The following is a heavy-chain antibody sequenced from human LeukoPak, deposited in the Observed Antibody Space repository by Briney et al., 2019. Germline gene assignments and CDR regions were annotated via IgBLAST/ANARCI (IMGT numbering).Heavy chain of an antibody. D-gene: IGHD2-2*01. CDR2: IYYSGST. CDR3: ARVVVVPAAMGAFDI. CDR1: SGSISSYY. V-gene: IGHV4-59*01. Sequence: SETLSLTWSVASGSISSYYWSWIRQPPGKGLEWIGYIYYSGSTNYNPSLKSRVTISVDTSKNKFSLKLSTVTAADTAVYYCARVVVVPAAMGAFDIWGQGTMVTVSS. J-gene: IGHJ3*02.